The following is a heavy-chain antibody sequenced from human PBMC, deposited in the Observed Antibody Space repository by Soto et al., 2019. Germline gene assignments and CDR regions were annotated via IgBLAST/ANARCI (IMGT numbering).Heavy chain of an antibody. V-gene: IGHV6-1*01. CDR3: ARVPGGYDFWSGYTRDYYYYMDV. J-gene: IGHJ6*03. Sequence: PSQTLSLTCAISGDSVSSNSAAWNWIRQSPSRGLEWLGRTYYRSKWYNDYAVSVKSRITINPDTSKNQFSLQLNSVTPEDTAVYYCARVPGGYDFWSGYTRDYYYYMDVWGKGTTVTVSS. CDR1: GDSVSSNSAA. CDR2: TYYRSKWYN. D-gene: IGHD3-3*01.